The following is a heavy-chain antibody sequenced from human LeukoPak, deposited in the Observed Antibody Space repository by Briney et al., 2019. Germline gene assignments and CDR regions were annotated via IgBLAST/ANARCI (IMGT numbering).Heavy chain of an antibody. CDR1: GGSISSSTYY. V-gene: IGHV4-39*01. Sequence: SETLSLTCTISGGSISSSTYYWGWIRQPPGKGPEWIGSVIYSGTTYYSPSLKSRVTISIDTSKNQFSLKLSSVTASDTAVYYCARPALAGTSPFDSWGQGTLVTVSS. CDR3: ARPALAGTSPFDS. CDR2: VIYSGTT. J-gene: IGHJ4*02. D-gene: IGHD6-19*01.